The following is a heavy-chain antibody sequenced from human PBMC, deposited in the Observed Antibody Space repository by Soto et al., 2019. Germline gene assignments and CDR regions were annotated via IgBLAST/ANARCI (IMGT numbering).Heavy chain of an antibody. J-gene: IGHJ5*02. CDR1: RYIFTAYF. CDR2: INPNNGAT. V-gene: IGHV1-2*02. D-gene: IGHD1-1*01. Sequence: QVQLVQSGAEVKKPGASVKVSCKAPRYIFTAYFMHWVRQAPVQGLEWMGWINPNNGATHYGLSFQGRVTMTRDTSISTADMELSSLRSDDTAVYYCASHDPGARFDPWGQGPLVIVSS. CDR3: ASHDPGARFDP.